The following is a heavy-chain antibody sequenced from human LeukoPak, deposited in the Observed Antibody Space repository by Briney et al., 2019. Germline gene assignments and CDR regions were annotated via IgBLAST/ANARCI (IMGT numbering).Heavy chain of an antibody. CDR2: INPKSGGT. D-gene: IGHD6-13*01. V-gene: IGHV1-2*02. Sequence: ASVNVSCKASGYTFTGYYMHWVRQAPGQGLEWMGWINPKSGGTNYAQKFQGRVTMTRDTSLSTAYMELSRLRSDDTAVYYCARENFQRYSISWYYFDYWGQGTLVTVSS. CDR1: GYTFTGYY. CDR3: ARENFQRYSISWYYFDY. J-gene: IGHJ4*02.